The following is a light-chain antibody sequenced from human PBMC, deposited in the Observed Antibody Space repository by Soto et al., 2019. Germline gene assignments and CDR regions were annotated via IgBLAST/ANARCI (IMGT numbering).Light chain of an antibody. Sequence: QSVLTQPPSVSAAPGQKVTISCSGRSSNIGNNYVSWYQQLPGTAPKLLIYDNNKRPSGIPDRFSGSKSGTSGTLDITGLQTGDEADYYCATWDGSLSAEVFGAGTSSPS. CDR1: SSNIGNNY. J-gene: IGLJ2*01. CDR3: ATWDGSLSAEV. V-gene: IGLV1-51*01. CDR2: DNN.